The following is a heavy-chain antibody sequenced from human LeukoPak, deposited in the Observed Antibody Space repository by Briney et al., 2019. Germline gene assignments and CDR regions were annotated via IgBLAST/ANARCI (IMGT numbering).Heavy chain of an antibody. D-gene: IGHD3-10*01. J-gene: IGHJ4*02. CDR1: GFTVSSNF. V-gene: IGHV3-53*01. CDR3: AKEGVRGVIITEYFDY. CDR2: TYSGGST. Sequence: GGSLRLSCAASGFTVSSNFMTWVRQAPGKGLEWVSVTYSGGSTYYADSVKGRFTISRDNSKNTLYLQMNSLRAEDTAVYYCAKEGVRGVIITEYFDYWGQGTLVTVSS.